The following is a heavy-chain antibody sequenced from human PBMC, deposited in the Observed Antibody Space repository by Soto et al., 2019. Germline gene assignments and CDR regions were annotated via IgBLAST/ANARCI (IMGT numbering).Heavy chain of an antibody. D-gene: IGHD2-15*01. CDR3: ERDKCSGGSCYLFDY. Sequence: PGGSLRLSCAASGFTFSSYAMHWVRQAPGKGLEWVAVISYDGSNKYYADSVKGRFTISRDNSKNTLYLQMNSLRAEDTAVYYCERDKCSGGSCYLFDYWGQGTLVTVSS. CDR1: GFTFSSYA. J-gene: IGHJ4*02. V-gene: IGHV3-30-3*01. CDR2: ISYDGSNK.